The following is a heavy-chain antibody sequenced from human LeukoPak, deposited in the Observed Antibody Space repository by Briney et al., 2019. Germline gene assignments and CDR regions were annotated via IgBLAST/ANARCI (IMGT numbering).Heavy chain of an antibody. CDR3: ARTASRGPQSAESFHH. CDR1: GFTFSSYG. V-gene: IGHV3-33*01. Sequence: PGGSLRLSCAASGFTFSSYGMHWVRQAPGKGLEGVAVIWYDGTNKYYADSVKGRFTISRDNSKNTLYLQMNSLRAEDTAVYYCARTASRGPQSAESFHHWGQGTLVTVSS. CDR2: IWYDGTNK. J-gene: IGHJ1*01.